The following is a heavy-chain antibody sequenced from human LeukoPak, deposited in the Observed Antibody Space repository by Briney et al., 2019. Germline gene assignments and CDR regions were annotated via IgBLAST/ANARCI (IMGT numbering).Heavy chain of an antibody. D-gene: IGHD3-9*01. CDR2: ISWNSGNI. J-gene: IGHJ4*02. CDR1: GFTFHDYT. Sequence: PGGSLRLSCAASGFTFHDYTMHWVRQLPGKGLEWVSGISWNSGNIDYADSVKGRITISRDNAKNSLYLQMNSLRPEDTALYYCAKDQFPYYDILTGFFAFDSWGQGTLVTVSS. V-gene: IGHV3-9*01. CDR3: AKDQFPYYDILTGFFAFDS.